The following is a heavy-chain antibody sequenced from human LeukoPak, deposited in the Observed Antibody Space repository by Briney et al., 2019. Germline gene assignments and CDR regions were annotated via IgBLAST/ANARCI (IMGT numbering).Heavy chain of an antibody. D-gene: IGHD2-15*01. J-gene: IGHJ4*02. V-gene: IGHV1-2*02. Sequence: ASAKVSCKASGYTFTGYYMHWVRQAPGQGLEWMGWINPNSGGTNYAQKFQGRVTMTRDTSISTAYMELSRLRSDDTAVYYCATSYCSGGSCYSSALGYYFDYWGQGTLVTVSS. CDR3: ATSYCSGGSCYSSALGYYFDY. CDR2: INPNSGGT. CDR1: GYTFTGYY.